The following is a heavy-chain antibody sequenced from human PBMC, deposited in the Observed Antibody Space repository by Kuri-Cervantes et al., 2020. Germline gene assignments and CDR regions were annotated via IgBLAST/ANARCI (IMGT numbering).Heavy chain of an antibody. CDR3: ARAPGDCSGGSCYFGEGSSYYYYMDV. V-gene: IGHV1-8*02. CDR1: GYTFTSYD. Sequence: ASVKVSCKASGYTFTSYDIHWVRQAPGQGLEWMGWMNPNSGNTGYAQKFQGRVTMTRNTSISTAYMELSSLRSEDTAVYYCARAPGDCSGGSCYFGEGSSYYYYMDVWGKGTTVTVSS. D-gene: IGHD2-15*01. J-gene: IGHJ6*03. CDR2: MNPNSGNT.